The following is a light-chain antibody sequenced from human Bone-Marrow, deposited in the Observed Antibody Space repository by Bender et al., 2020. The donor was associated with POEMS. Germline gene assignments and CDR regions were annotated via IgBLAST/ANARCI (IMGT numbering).Light chain of an antibody. CDR2: DNN. CDR1: SSNIGTGYD. CDR3: QSYDTGLSGSV. V-gene: IGLV1-40*02. Sequence: QYVVTPPPSVSGAPGPTVTISCSGTSSNIGTGYDVHWYQQLPGTPPKLLIYDNNNRPSGVPDRFSGSKSGSSASLAITGLQAEDEADYYCQSYDTGLSGSVFGGGTKLTVL. J-gene: IGLJ3*02.